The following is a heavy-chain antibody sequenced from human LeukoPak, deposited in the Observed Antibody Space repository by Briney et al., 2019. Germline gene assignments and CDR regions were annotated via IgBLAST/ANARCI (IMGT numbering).Heavy chain of an antibody. CDR3: ARDGVGAVTRGYFDY. CDR2: ISYDGSNK. J-gene: IGHJ4*02. CDR1: GFTFSSYA. V-gene: IGHV3-30*04. Sequence: GGSLRLSCAASGFTFSSYAMHWVRQAPGKGLGWVAVISYDGSNKYYADSVKGRFTISRDNSKNTLYLQMNSLRAEDTAVYYCARDGVGAVTRGYFDYWGQGTLVTVSS. D-gene: IGHD4-17*01.